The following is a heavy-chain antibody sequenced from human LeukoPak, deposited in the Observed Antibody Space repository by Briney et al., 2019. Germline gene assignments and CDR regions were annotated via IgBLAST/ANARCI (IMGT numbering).Heavy chain of an antibody. CDR3: AKGGAPFAESAY. CDR2: IKEDGSQE. V-gene: IGHV3-7*01. J-gene: IGHJ1*01. Sequence: PGGSLRLSCAASGFTFSSYWMSWVRQAPGKGLEWVANIKEDGSQEYYVDSVRGRFTISRDNARNSLYLQMNSLRAEDTAVYYCAKGGAPFAESAYWGQGTLVTVSS. CDR1: GFTFSSYW. D-gene: IGHD3-10*01.